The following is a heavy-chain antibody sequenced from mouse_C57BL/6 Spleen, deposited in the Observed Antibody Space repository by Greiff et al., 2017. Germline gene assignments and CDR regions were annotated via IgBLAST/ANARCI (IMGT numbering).Heavy chain of an antibody. CDR3: ARDRDGTAWFAY. V-gene: IGHV3-6*01. J-gene: IGHJ3*01. CDR2: ISYDGSN. CDR1: GYSITSGYY. Sequence: EVQLQQSGPGLVKPSQSLSLTCSVTGYSITSGYYWNWIRQFPGNKLEWMGYISYDGSNNYNPSLKNRISITRDTSKNQFFLKLNSVTTEDTATYYCARDRDGTAWFAYWGQGTLVTVSA. D-gene: IGHD2-1*01.